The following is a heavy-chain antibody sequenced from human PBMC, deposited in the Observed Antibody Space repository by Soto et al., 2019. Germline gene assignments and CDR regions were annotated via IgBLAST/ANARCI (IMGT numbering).Heavy chain of an antibody. D-gene: IGHD3-10*01. V-gene: IGHV1-18*01. CDR2: ISAYNGNT. CDR1: GYTFTSYG. CDR3: ARDLWFGESYAFDI. Sequence: GASVKVSCKASGYTFTSYGISWVRQAPGQGLEWMGWISAYNGNTIYAQKLQGRVTMTTDTSTSTAYMELRSLRSDDTAVYYCARDLWFGESYAFDIWGQGTMVTVSS. J-gene: IGHJ3*02.